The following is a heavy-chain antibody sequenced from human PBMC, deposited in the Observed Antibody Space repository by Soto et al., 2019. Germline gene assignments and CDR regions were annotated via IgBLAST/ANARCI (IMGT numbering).Heavy chain of an antibody. Sequence: PSETLPLTCGLSGGSISIGEYSWSWIRQPPGQGLEWIGYIYQSGSTYYNPSLNSRVTMSVDKSKNQFSLKLKSATAADTAVYYCARVSLVTPLRGPFDVWGQGTVVTVSS. CDR2: IYQSGST. CDR3: ARVSLVTPLRGPFDV. V-gene: IGHV4-30-2*01. CDR1: GGSISIGEYS. J-gene: IGHJ3*01. D-gene: IGHD4-4*01.